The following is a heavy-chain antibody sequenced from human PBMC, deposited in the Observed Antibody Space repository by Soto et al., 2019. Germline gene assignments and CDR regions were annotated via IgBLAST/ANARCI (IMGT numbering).Heavy chain of an antibody. V-gene: IGHV6-1*01. CDR2: TYYRSKWYD. J-gene: IGHJ6*02. Sequence: SQTLSLTCAISGDSVSSNSAAWNWIRQSPSRGLEWLGRTYYRSKWYDDYAVSVKSRITINPDTSTNQFSLQLNSVTPEDTAVYYCARVRMSAVGGVIMSYYGMDVWGQGXTVTAYS. CDR1: GDSVSSNSAA. D-gene: IGHD3-10*01. CDR3: ARVRMSAVGGVIMSYYGMDV.